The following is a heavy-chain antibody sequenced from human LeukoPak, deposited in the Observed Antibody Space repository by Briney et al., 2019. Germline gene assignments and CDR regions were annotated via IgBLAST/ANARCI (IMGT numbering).Heavy chain of an antibody. CDR1: GFTFDDYA. V-gene: IGHV3-9*03. J-gene: IGHJ4*02. CDR2: ISWNSSSI. Sequence: GRSLRLSCAASGFTFDDYAMHWVRQAPGKGLEWVSGISWNSSSIGYADSVKGRFTISRDNAKNSLYLQMNGLRAEDMALYYCAKDPQRWLQSGTFFDYWGQGTLVTVSS. D-gene: IGHD5-24*01. CDR3: AKDPQRWLQSGTFFDY.